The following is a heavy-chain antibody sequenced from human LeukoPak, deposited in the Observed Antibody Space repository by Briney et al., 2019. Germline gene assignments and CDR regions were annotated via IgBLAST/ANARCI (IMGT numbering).Heavy chain of an antibody. D-gene: IGHD6-13*01. Sequence: ASVKVSCKASGYTFTSYYMHWVRQAPGQGLEWMGIINPSGGSTSYAQKLQGRVTMTTDTSTSTAYMELRSLRSDDTAVYYCARSGYSSDAFDIWGQGTMVTVSS. J-gene: IGHJ3*02. CDR2: INPSGGST. V-gene: IGHV1-46*01. CDR3: ARSGYSSDAFDI. CDR1: GYTFTSYY.